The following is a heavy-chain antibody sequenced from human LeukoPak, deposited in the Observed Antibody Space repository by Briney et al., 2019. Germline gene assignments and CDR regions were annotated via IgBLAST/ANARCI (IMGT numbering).Heavy chain of an antibody. CDR2: ISTSSSHI. Sequence: GGSLRLSCAASGFTFSSYSMNWVRQAPGKGLEWVSSISTSSSHIYYADSVKGRVTISRDNAKKSLYLQMNSLRAEDTAVYYCARGLDVVSASNDAFDIWGQGTMVTVSS. CDR3: ARGLDVVSASNDAFDI. J-gene: IGHJ3*02. V-gene: IGHV3-21*01. D-gene: IGHD2-15*01. CDR1: GFTFSSYS.